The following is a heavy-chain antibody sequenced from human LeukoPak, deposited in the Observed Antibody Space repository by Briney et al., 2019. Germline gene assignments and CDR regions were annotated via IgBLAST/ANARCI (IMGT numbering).Heavy chain of an antibody. CDR1: GYTFTGYY. J-gene: IGHJ4*02. V-gene: IGHV1-2*02. D-gene: IGHD4-11*01. CDR2: INPNSGGT. CDR3: ARGEIDYSKELGY. Sequence: ASVKVSCKASGYTFTGYYMHWVRQAPGQGLEWMGWINPNSGGTNYAQKFQGRVTMTRDTSISTAYMELSRLRSDDTAVYYCARGEIDYSKELGYWGQGTLVTVSS.